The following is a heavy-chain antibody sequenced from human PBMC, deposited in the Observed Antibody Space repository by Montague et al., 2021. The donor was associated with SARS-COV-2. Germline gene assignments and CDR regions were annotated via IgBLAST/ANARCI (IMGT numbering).Heavy chain of an antibody. CDR1: GYFIGTGYY. J-gene: IGHJ3*02. V-gene: IGHV4-38-2*02. CDR2: NYLHGNA. CDR3: ARGNYGLTETTDALDI. Sequence: SETLSLTCSVSGYFIGTGYYWGWIRQSPGKGLEWIGSNYLHGNAYYNPSLNSRVTISLDASKKQFSLKLSSVTAEATADYYCARGNYGLTETTDALDIWGHGTMVSVSS. D-gene: IGHD3-10*01.